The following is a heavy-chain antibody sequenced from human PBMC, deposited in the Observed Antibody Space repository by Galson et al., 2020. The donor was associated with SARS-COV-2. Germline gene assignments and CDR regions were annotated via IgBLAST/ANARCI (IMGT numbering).Heavy chain of an antibody. CDR2: ISGSGGNT. CDR3: ARRLGYCSSTSCYAGFDY. Sequence: GGSLRLSCAASGFTFSSYAMSWVRQAPGKGLEWVSAISGSGGNTYYADSVKGRFTISRDNSKNTLYLQMNSLRAEDTALYYCARRLGYCSSTSCYAGFDYWGQGSLVTVSS. D-gene: IGHD2-2*01. CDR1: GFTFSSYA. J-gene: IGHJ4*02. V-gene: IGHV3-23*01.